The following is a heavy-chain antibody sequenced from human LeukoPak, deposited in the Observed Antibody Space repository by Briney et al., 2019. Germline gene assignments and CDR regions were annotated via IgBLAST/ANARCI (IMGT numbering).Heavy chain of an antibody. Sequence: SQTLSLTCAISGDSVSSNSVVWNWVRQSPSRGLEWLGRTYYRSKWYNEYAVSVKSRITINPDTSKNQFSLQLNSVTPEDTAVYYCARGRRQWLVGYDYWGQGTLVTVSS. J-gene: IGHJ4*02. CDR3: ARGRRQWLVGYDY. CDR1: GDSVSSNSVV. CDR2: TYYRSKWYN. V-gene: IGHV6-1*01. D-gene: IGHD6-19*01.